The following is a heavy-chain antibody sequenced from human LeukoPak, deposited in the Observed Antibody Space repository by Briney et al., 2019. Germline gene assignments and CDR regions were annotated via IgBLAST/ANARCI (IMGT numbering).Heavy chain of an antibody. CDR1: GGSISSGDYY. Sequence: SETLSLTCTVPGGSISSGDYYWGWIRQHPGKGLEWIGYIYYSGTTYYNPSLRSRVTISVDTSKNQFSLKLNSVTAADTAVYYCARDRYGGYDFDYWGQGTLVTVSS. D-gene: IGHD5-12*01. J-gene: IGHJ4*02. CDR2: IYYSGTT. V-gene: IGHV4-31*03. CDR3: ARDRYGGYDFDY.